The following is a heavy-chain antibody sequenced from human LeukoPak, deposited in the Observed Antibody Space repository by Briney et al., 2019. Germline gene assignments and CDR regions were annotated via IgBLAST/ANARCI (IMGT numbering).Heavy chain of an antibody. CDR1: GFTFNNYA. J-gene: IGHJ4*02. Sequence: GGSLRPSCAASGFTFNNYAMNWVRQAPGRGLEWVSAITAGVTTTFYADSVKGRFTISRDNSKKTLYLQMNSLRAEDTAVYYCAKSIHWPALDFWGQGTLLTVSS. CDR3: AKSIHWPALDF. CDR2: ITAGVTTT. D-gene: IGHD5-18*01. V-gene: IGHV3-23*01.